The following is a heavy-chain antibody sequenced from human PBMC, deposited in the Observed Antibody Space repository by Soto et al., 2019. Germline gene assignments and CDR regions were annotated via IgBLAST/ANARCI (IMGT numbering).Heavy chain of an antibody. CDR3: AGGRDGDY. V-gene: IGHV1-18*01. CDR1: GYAFTTYG. J-gene: IGHJ4*02. CDR2: ISAHNGNT. Sequence: QVHLVQSGAEVKKPGASVKVSCQGSGYAFTTYGITWVRQAPGQGLEWMGWISAHNGNTNYAQKLQGRGTVNRETSTSKAYMELRGLRYDDTAGYYCAGGRDGDYWGQGALVTVSS. D-gene: IGHD6-6*01.